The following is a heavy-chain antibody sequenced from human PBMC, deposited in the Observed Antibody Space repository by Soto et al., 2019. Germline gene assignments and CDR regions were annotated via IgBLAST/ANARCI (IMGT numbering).Heavy chain of an antibody. V-gene: IGHV3-23*01. CDR1: RLTLWISV. CDR3: AKSAHGDRPPYYFDY. Sequence: LSSAACRLTLWISVVGWACQATGKGLEWVSAISGSGGSTYYADSVKGRFTISRDNSKNTLYLQMNSLRAEDTAVYYSAKSAHGDRPPYYFDYWGQGSLVTVSS. J-gene: IGHJ4*02. D-gene: IGHD4-17*01. CDR2: ISGSGGST.